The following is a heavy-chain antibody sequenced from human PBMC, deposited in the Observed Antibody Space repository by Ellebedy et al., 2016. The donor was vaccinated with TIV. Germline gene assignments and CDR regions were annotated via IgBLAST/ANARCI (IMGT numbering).Heavy chain of an antibody. J-gene: IGHJ1*01. CDR3: ARDRQLVWAPLGEYFQH. Sequence: GESLKISXAASGFTFSSYAMHWVRQAPGKGLEWVAVISYDGSNKYYADSVKGRFTISRDNSKNTLYLQMNSLRAEDTAVYYCARDRQLVWAPLGEYFQHWGQGTLVTVSS. V-gene: IGHV3-30-3*01. D-gene: IGHD6-13*01. CDR2: ISYDGSNK. CDR1: GFTFSSYA.